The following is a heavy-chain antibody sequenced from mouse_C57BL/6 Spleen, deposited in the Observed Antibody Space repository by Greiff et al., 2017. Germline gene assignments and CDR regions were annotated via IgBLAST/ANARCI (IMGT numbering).Heavy chain of an antibody. CDR3: ARLGRDAY. D-gene: IGHD4-1*01. J-gene: IGHJ3*01. V-gene: IGHV2-2*01. Sequence: VQLQESGPGLVQPSQRLSITCTVSGFSLTSYGVHWVRQSPGKGLEWLGVIWSGGSTDYNAAFISRLSSSKDNSKSQVFFKMNSLQADDTAIYYCARLGRDAYWGQGTLVTVSA. CDR1: GFSLTSYG. CDR2: IWSGGST.